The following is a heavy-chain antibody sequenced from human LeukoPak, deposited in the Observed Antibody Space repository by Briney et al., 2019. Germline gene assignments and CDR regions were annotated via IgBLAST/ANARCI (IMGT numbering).Heavy chain of an antibody. CDR2: INQDGSEK. V-gene: IGHV3-7*01. Sequence: PGGSLRLSSAASGFRFSSYWMSWVRQAPGKGLEWVANINQDGSEKYYVDSVKGRFTISRDNAKNSLYLQMNSLRAEDTAVYFCARDGHPFDYWGQGTLVTVSS. J-gene: IGHJ4*02. CDR3: ARDGHPFDY. CDR1: GFRFSSYW.